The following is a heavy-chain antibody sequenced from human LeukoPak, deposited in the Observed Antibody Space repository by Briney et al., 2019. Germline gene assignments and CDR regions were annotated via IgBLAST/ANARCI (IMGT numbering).Heavy chain of an antibody. CDR1: GGSISSYY. J-gene: IGHJ4*02. CDR3: ARNRDGYIPFDY. D-gene: IGHD5-24*01. Sequence: SETLSLTCTVSGGSISSYYWSWIRQPPGRGLEWIGYIYYSGSTNYNPSLKSRVTISVDTSKNQFSLKLSSVTAADTAVYHCARNRDGYIPFDYWGQGTLVTVSS. V-gene: IGHV4-59*01. CDR2: IYYSGST.